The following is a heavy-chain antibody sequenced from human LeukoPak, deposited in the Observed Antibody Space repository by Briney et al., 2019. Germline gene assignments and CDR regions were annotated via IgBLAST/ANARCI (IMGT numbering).Heavy chain of an antibody. CDR1: GFILSSYW. Sequence: GFLRLSCAASGFILSSYWMSWVRQAPGKGLEWVANINEDGSMKTCVDSLKGRFTISRDNTKNSMYLQMNNLRAEDTAVYYCARDEPGYGEFLLYWGQGTLVTVSS. D-gene: IGHD3-10*01. V-gene: IGHV3-7*01. CDR2: INEDGSMK. J-gene: IGHJ4*02. CDR3: ARDEPGYGEFLLY.